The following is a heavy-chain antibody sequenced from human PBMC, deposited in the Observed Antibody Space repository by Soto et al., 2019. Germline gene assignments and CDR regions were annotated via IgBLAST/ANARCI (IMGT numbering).Heavy chain of an antibody. D-gene: IGHD3-10*01. CDR3: ASTMVRGVTLPYYYYGMDV. CDR2: ISAYNGNT. Sequence: GASVKVSCKASGYTFTSYGISCVRQAPGQGLEWMGWISAYNGNTNYAQKLQGRVAMTTDTSTSTAYMELRSLRSDDTAVYYCASTMVRGVTLPYYYYGMDVWGQGTTVTGSS. CDR1: GYTFTSYG. J-gene: IGHJ6*02. V-gene: IGHV1-18*01.